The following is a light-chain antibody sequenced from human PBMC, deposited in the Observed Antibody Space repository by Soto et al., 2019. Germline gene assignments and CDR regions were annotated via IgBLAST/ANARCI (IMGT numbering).Light chain of an antibody. CDR2: LNSDGSH. Sequence: QSVLTQSPSASASLGASVKLTCTLSSGHSSYAIAWHQQQPEKGPRYLMKLNSDGSHSKGDGIPDRFSGSSSGAERYLTISSLQSEDDADYYCQTWGTGNVVFGGGTKLTVL. J-gene: IGLJ2*01. CDR1: SGHSSYA. V-gene: IGLV4-69*01. CDR3: QTWGTGNVV.